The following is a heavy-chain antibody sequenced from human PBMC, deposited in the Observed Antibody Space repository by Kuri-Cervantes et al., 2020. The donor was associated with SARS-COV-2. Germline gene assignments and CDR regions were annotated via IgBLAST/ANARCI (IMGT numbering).Heavy chain of an antibody. CDR3: ARRLEYDFWSGPLDAFDI. J-gene: IGHJ3*02. Sequence: GGSLRLSCAASGFTFSSYEMNWVRQAPGKGLEWVSYISSSGSTIYYADSVKGRFTISRGNAKNSLYLQMNSLRAEDTAVYYCARRLEYDFWSGPLDAFDIWGQGTMVTVSS. CDR1: GFTFSSYE. CDR2: ISSSGSTI. D-gene: IGHD3-3*01. V-gene: IGHV3-48*03.